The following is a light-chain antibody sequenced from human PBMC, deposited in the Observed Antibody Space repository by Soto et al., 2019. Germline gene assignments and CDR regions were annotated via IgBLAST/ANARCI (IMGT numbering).Light chain of an antibody. CDR1: QSISSY. Sequence: DIQMTQSPSSLSASVGDRVTITCRASQSISSYLNWYPQKPGKAPKLLIYAASSLQSGVPSRFSGSGSGTDFTLTISSLQPEDFATYYCQQSYSTPMYTFGQGTKVDIK. CDR2: AAS. J-gene: IGKJ2*01. V-gene: IGKV1-39*01. CDR3: QQSYSTPMYT.